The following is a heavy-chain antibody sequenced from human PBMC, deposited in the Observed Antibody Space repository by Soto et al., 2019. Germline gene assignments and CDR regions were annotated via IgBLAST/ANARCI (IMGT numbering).Heavy chain of an antibody. CDR1: GFTFSTNA. D-gene: IGHD2-2*03. CDR3: AKVGYDTYGYYLRSFDC. CDR2: ISGSGNTI. V-gene: IGHV3-23*01. Sequence: GGSLRLSCATSGFTFSTNAMGWVRQAPGMGLEFVSLISGSGNTIYYADSVKGRFTISRDNSMNTVSLQMNSLRAEDTAVYYCAKVGYDTYGYYLRSFDCWGQGTLVTVSS. J-gene: IGHJ4*02.